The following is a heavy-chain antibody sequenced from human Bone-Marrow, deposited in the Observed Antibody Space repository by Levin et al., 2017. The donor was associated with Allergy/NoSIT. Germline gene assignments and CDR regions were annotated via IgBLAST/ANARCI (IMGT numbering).Heavy chain of an antibody. CDR2: ITDVGGT. V-gene: IGHV3-23*01. D-gene: IGHD2-15*01. J-gene: IGHJ4*02. Sequence: GESLKISCAASGFIFSRYAMTWVRQAPGKGLEWVSTITDVGGTYYADSVKGRFTISRDNPRSTLYVQMDSLRAEDPAVYYCAKDYGDCSGGRWYALPIDSWGQGTLVTVSS. CDR3: AKDYGDCSGGRWYALPIDS. CDR1: GFIFSRYA.